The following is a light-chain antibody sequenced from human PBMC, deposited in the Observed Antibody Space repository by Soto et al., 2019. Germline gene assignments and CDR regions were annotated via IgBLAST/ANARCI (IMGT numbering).Light chain of an antibody. CDR1: QSISSW. CDR2: KAS. Sequence: IHLTHSPSTLSASLPEGFTKNGGASQSISSWLAWYQQKPGKAPKLLIYKASSLESGVPSRFSGSGSGTEFTLTISSLQPDDFATYYCQQYNSYFWTFGQGTKVDI. V-gene: IGKV1-5*03. J-gene: IGKJ1*01. CDR3: QQYNSYFWT.